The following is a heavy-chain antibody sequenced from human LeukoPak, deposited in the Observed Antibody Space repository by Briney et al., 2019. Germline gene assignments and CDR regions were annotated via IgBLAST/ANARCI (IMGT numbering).Heavy chain of an antibody. CDR3: ARGQKYTSGYTVTELGSRYFDY. Sequence: GESLKISCNGSGYSFTSYWIGWVRQMPGKGLEWMGIIYPGDSDTRYSPSFQGQVTISADKSISTAYLQWSSLKASDTAVYYCARGQKYTSGYTVTELGSRYFDYWGQGTLVTVSS. V-gene: IGHV5-51*01. D-gene: IGHD5-18*01. CDR1: GYSFTSYW. J-gene: IGHJ4*02. CDR2: IYPGDSDT.